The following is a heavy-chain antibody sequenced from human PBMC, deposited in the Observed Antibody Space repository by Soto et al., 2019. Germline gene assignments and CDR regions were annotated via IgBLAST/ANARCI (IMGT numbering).Heavy chain of an antibody. CDR2: IIPIFGTA. D-gene: IGHD2-2*01. CDR3: ARDAKDIVVVPAAQTYGIDV. CDR1: GGTFSSYA. J-gene: IGHJ6*02. V-gene: IGHV1-69*01. Sequence: QVQLVQSGAEVKKPGSSVKVSCKASGGTFSSYAISWVRQAPGQGLEWMGGIIPIFGTANYAQKFQGRVTITADESTSTAYMELSSLRSEDTAVYYCARDAKDIVVVPAAQTYGIDVWGQGTTVTVSS.